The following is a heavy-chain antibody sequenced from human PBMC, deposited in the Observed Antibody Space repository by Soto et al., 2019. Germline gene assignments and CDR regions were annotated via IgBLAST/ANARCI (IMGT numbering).Heavy chain of an antibody. D-gene: IGHD3-9*01. CDR1: GFTFSSYS. J-gene: IGHJ4*02. CDR3: ARESSHFDWLLGEDS. Sequence: EVQLVESGGGLVKPGGSLRLSCAASGFTFSSYSMNWVRQAPGKGLEWVSSISSSSSYIYYADSVKGRFTISRDNAKNSLYLQMNSLRAEDTAVYYCARESSHFDWLLGEDSWGQGTLVTVSS. CDR2: ISSSSSYI. V-gene: IGHV3-21*01.